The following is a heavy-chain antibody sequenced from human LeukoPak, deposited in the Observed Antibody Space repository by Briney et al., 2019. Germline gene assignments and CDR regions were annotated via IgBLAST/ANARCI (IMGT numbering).Heavy chain of an antibody. D-gene: IGHD5-12*01. V-gene: IGHV4-59*01. J-gene: IGHJ4*02. Sequence: SETLSLTCTVSGTSFNDYYWSWIRQPPGKRLEWIGNIYFSVRTNYSPPLKSRGTMLMHALRDHFSPPLNSVTAADHAVYYCSGGHGYRGHALAYWGEGILDSVSS. CDR2: IYFSVRT. CDR1: GTSFNDYY. CDR3: SGGHGYRGHALAY.